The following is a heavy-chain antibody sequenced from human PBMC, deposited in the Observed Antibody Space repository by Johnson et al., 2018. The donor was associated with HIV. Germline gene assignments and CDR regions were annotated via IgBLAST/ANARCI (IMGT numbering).Heavy chain of an antibody. CDR2: IKQDGSEK. CDR3: ARDRGAARDAFDI. Sequence: VQLVESGGGLVQPGGSLRLSCAASGFTFSSYWMSWVRQAPGKGLEWVANIKQDGSEKYYVDSVTGRFTISRDNAKNSLYLQMNSLRAEDTAVYYCARDRGAARDAFDIWGQGTMVTVSS. CDR1: GFTFSSYW. J-gene: IGHJ3*02. D-gene: IGHD6-6*01. V-gene: IGHV3-7*05.